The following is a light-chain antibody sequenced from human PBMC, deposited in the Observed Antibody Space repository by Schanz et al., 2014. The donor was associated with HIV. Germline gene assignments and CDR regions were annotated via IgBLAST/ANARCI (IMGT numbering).Light chain of an antibody. CDR2: DVN. CDR1: SRDVGGHNY. Sequence: QSALTQPASVSGSPGQSITIYCSGTSRDVGGHNYVSWYQQYPGKVPKLIIYDVNNRPSGISDRFSASKSGNTASLTISGLQADDEADYYCTSYAGSSIYVVFGGGTKLTVL. J-gene: IGLJ2*01. CDR3: TSYAGSSIYVV. V-gene: IGLV2-14*03.